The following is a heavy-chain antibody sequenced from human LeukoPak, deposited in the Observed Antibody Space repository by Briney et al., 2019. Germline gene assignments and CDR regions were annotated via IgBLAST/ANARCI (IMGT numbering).Heavy chain of an antibody. Sequence: SETLSLTYTVSGGSISSGGYYWSWIRQHPGKGLEWIGYIYYSGSTYYNPSLKSRVTISVDTSKNQFSLKLSSVTAADTAVYYCARVDYYDSSGYYPGYFDYWGQGTLVTVSS. CDR2: IYYSGST. J-gene: IGHJ4*02. CDR1: GGSISSGGYY. CDR3: ARVDYYDSSGYYPGYFDY. D-gene: IGHD3-22*01. V-gene: IGHV4-31*03.